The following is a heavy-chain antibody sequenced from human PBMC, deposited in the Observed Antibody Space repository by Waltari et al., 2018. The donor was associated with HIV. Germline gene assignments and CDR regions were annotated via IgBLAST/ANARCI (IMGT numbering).Heavy chain of an antibody. Sequence: QMQLVQSGPEVKKPGTSVKVSCKASGFTFTRSAMQWVRQARGQRLEYIGWIVVGSGNTKNAQKFQERVTRTRDMSTSTAYMELSSLRSEDTAIYYCAAAPFSISEGSRGFWPDAFDIWGQGTMVTVSS. V-gene: IGHV1-58*02. CDR3: AAAPFSISEGSRGFWPDAFDI. J-gene: IGHJ3*02. CDR2: IVVGSGNT. D-gene: IGHD3-3*01. CDR1: GFTFTRSA.